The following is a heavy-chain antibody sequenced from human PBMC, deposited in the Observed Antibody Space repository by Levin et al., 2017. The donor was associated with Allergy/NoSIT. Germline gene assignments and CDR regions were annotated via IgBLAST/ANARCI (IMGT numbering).Heavy chain of an antibody. D-gene: IGHD5-18*01. Sequence: ASVKVSCRASGYTFTDYFIQWVRLTPGQGLEWMGWINPVSGGPNYAQKFQGRVTMTRDTSISTAYMELSRLKSDDTAVYFCARDTGYSSGFNYFDPWGQGTLVTVSS. J-gene: IGHJ5*02. V-gene: IGHV1-2*02. CDR2: INPVSGGP. CDR1: GYTFTDYF. CDR3: ARDTGYSSGFNYFDP.